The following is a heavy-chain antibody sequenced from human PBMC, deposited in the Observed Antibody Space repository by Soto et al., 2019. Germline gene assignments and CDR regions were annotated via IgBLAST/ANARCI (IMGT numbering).Heavy chain of an antibody. D-gene: IGHD6-6*01. CDR2: INAGNGNT. CDR1: GYTFTSYA. V-gene: IGHV1-3*01. CDR3: ARLNIDKSVRRAARLFDY. J-gene: IGHJ4*02. Sequence: ASVKVSCKASGYTFTSYAMHWVRQAPGQRLEWMGWINAGNGNTKYSQKFQGRVTITRDTSASTAYMELSSLRSEDTAVYYCARLNIDKSVRRAARLFDYRCPGTLGTLSS.